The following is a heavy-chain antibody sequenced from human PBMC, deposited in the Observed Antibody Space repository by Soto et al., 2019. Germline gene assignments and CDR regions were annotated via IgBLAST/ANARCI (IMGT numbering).Heavy chain of an antibody. D-gene: IGHD5-18*01. CDR3: ARDGKLWAPLDY. CDR2: IWYDGSNK. Sequence: PGGSLRLSCAASGFTFSSYGMHWVRQAPGKGLEWVAVIWYDGSNKYYADSVKGRFTISRDNPKNTLYLQMNSLRAEDTAVYYCARDGKLWAPLDYWGQGTLVTVSS. J-gene: IGHJ4*02. CDR1: GFTFSSYG. V-gene: IGHV3-33*01.